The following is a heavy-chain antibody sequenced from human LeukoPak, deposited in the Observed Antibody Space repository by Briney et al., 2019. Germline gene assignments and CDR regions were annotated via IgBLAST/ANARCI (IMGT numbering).Heavy chain of an antibody. CDR2: IKQDGSEK. D-gene: IGHD4-17*01. CDR1: GFRFISYW. CDR3: ARQPDYGDYVDWYFDL. Sequence: GGSLRLSCAASGFRFISYWMTWVRQAPGKGLKWVANIKQDGSEKYYVDSVKGRFTISRDNAKDSVYLRMNSLRAEDTAVYYCARQPDYGDYVDWYFDLWGRGTLVTVSS. V-gene: IGHV3-7*03. J-gene: IGHJ2*01.